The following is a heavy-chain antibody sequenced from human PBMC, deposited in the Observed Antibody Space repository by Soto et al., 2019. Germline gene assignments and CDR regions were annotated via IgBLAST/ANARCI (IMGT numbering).Heavy chain of an antibody. D-gene: IGHD6-19*01. CDR3: ARPFDTSGWYDH. J-gene: IGHJ5*02. V-gene: IGHV5-51*01. Sequence: LGVSMKVSCQGAGDTFTDYWIGWVRQLPGKGLEWMGIIYPGDSDTRYSPSFEGQVTISADKSINTAYLQWSSLKASDSAMYYCARPFDTSGWYDHSGQGTLVTYSA. CDR2: IYPGDSDT. CDR1: GDTFTDYW.